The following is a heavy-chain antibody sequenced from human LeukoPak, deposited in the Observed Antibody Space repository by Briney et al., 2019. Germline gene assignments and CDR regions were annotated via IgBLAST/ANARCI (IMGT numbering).Heavy chain of an antibody. V-gene: IGHV3-7*01. CDR2: IKQDGSEK. CDR1: GFTFSSYW. J-gene: IGHJ4*02. D-gene: IGHD3-22*01. Sequence: PGGSLRLSCAASGFTFSSYWMSWVRQAPGKGLEWVANIKQDGSEKYYVDSVKGRFTISRDNAKNSLYLQMNSLRAEDTAVYYCARLEGHGYYDTGFDYWGQGTLVTVSS. CDR3: ARLEGHGYYDTGFDY.